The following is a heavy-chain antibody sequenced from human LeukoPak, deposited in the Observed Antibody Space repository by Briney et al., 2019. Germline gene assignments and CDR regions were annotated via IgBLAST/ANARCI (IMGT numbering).Heavy chain of an antibody. V-gene: IGHV1-18*01. J-gene: IGHJ4*02. CDR3: ARVGSLYSSGWYEWNFDY. CDR1: GYTFTSYG. CDR2: ISAYNGNT. Sequence: GASVKVSCKASGYTFTSYGISWVRQAPGQGLEWMGWISAYNGNTNYAQKLQGRVTMTTDTSTSTAYMELRSLRSDDTAVYYCARVGSLYSSGWYEWNFDYWGQGTLVTVSS. D-gene: IGHD6-19*01.